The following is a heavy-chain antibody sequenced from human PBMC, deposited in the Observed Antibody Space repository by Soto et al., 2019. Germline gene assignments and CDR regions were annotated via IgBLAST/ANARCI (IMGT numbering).Heavy chain of an antibody. D-gene: IGHD3-16*01. Sequence: GESLKISCKGSGYSFTNYWIAWVLQMPWKGLEWMGLIYPDDSDTRYSPSFQGQVTISADKSISTAYLQWSSLKASDTAIYYCTRHVPNMIPYGLDVWGQGTTVTVSS. CDR1: GYSFTNYW. J-gene: IGHJ6*02. CDR3: TRHVPNMIPYGLDV. CDR2: IYPDDSDT. V-gene: IGHV5-51*01.